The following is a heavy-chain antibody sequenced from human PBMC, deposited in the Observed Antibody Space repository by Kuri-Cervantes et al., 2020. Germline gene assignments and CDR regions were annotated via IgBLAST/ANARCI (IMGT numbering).Heavy chain of an antibody. CDR3: ARDRTGEGWFDP. J-gene: IGHJ5*02. D-gene: IGHD7-27*01. V-gene: IGHV3-30*03. Sequence: GGSLRLSCAASGFTFSRYDIHWVRQAPDSGLECVAGIPCDGSHKYHADSVKGRFTISRDNSKKTLSLQMNSLGAGDAAVYYCARDRTGEGWFDPWGQGTLVTVSS. CDR2: IPCDGSHK. CDR1: GFTFSRYD.